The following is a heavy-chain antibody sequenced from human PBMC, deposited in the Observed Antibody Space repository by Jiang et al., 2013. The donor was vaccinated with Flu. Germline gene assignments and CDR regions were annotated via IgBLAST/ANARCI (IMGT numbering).Heavy chain of an antibody. D-gene: IGHD4-17*01. CDR3: ARDFYGDYGSDYCYYYGMDV. V-gene: IGHV1-2*02. J-gene: IGHJ6*02. CDR1: GYTFTGYY. Sequence: EVKKPGASVKVSCKASGYTFTGYYMHWVRQAPGQGLEWMGWINPNSGGTNYAQKFQGRVTMTRDTSISTAYMELSRLRSDDTAVYYCARDFYGDYGSDYCYYYGMDVWGQGTTVTVSS. CDR2: INPNSGGT.